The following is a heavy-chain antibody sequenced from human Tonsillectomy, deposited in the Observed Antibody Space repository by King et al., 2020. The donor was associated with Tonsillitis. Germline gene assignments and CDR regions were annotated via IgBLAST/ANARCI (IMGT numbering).Heavy chain of an antibody. J-gene: IGHJ4*02. CDR1: GGSISSGGYS. V-gene: IGHV4-30-2*01. D-gene: IGHD2-15*01. CDR2: IYHSGST. Sequence: QLQESGSGLVKPSQTLSLTCAVSGGSISSGGYSWSWIRQPPGKGLEWIGDIYHSGSTYYNPSLKSRVTISVDRSKNQFSLKLSSVTDADTAVYYCARQLGYCSGSSCYLYYFDFWGQGTLVTVSS. CDR3: ARQLGYCSGSSCYLYYFDF.